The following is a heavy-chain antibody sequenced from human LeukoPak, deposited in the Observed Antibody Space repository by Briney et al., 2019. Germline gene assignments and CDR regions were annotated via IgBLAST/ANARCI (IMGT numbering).Heavy chain of an antibody. D-gene: IGHD3-10*01. Sequence: GGSLRLSCAASGFTFSSYSMNWVRQAPGKGLEWVSSISSSSSSYIYYADSVKGRFTISRDNSKNTLYLQMNSLRAEDTAVYYCAKHYYGSGSPFDYWGQGTLVTVSS. V-gene: IGHV3-21*04. CDR2: ISSSSSSYI. CDR1: GFTFSSYS. CDR3: AKHYYGSGSPFDY. J-gene: IGHJ4*02.